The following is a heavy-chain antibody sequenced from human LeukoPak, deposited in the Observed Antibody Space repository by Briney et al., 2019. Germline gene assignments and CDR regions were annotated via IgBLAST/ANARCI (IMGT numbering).Heavy chain of an antibody. CDR3: ARDNGWSADF. V-gene: IGHV3-53*01. J-gene: IGHJ4*02. D-gene: IGHD2-15*01. Sequence: GGSLRLSCAASGFTVSSNYMSWVRQAPGKGLEWVSVIYSGGSTYYADSVKGRFTISRDNSKNSLFLQMNSLRAEDTAVYYCARDNGWSADFWGQGTLVTVSS. CDR2: IYSGGST. CDR1: GFTVSSNY.